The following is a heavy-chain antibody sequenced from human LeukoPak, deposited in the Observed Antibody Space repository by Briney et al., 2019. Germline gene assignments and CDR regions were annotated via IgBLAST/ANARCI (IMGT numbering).Heavy chain of an antibody. CDR3: ARDARYNWNYALTFGYYYYGMDV. J-gene: IGHJ6*02. CDR1: GFTFSSYA. CDR2: ISSSSSYI. Sequence: KAGGSLRLSCAASGFTFSSYAMSWVRQAPGKGLEWVSSISSSSSYIYYADSVKGRFTISRDNAKNSLYLQMNSLRAEDTAVYYCARDARYNWNYALTFGYYYYGMDVWGQGTTVTVSS. D-gene: IGHD1-7*01. V-gene: IGHV3-21*01.